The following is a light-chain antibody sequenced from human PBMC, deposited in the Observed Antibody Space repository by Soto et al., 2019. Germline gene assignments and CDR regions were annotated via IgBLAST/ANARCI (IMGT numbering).Light chain of an antibody. Sequence: EIVLTQSPATLSLSPGERATLSCRASQSVSSYLAWYQQKPGQAPRLLIYDASNRATGIPARFSGSGSGTDFTLIISSLEPEDFAVYYCQQRSNWPPFTSGPGTKVDIK. CDR3: QQRSNWPPFT. J-gene: IGKJ3*01. CDR2: DAS. CDR1: QSVSSY. V-gene: IGKV3-11*01.